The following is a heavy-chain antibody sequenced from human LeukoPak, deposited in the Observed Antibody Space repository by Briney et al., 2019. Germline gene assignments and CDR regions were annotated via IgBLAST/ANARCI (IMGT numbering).Heavy chain of an antibody. D-gene: IGHD3-10*01. CDR1: GFTFSSYG. CDR2: ISYDGSNK. CDR3: AKDPRFGELLYFPYYFDY. J-gene: IGHJ4*02. Sequence: GGSLRLSCAASGFTFSSYGMHWVRQAPGKGLEWVAVISYDGSNKYYADSVKGRFTISRDNSKNTLYLQMNSLRAEDTAVYYCAKDPRFGELLYFPYYFDYWGREPWSPSPQ. V-gene: IGHV3-30*18.